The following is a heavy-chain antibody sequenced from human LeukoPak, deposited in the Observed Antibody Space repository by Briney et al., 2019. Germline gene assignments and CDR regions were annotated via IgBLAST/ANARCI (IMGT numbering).Heavy chain of an antibody. V-gene: IGHV5-51*01. CDR2: SYPGDSDT. J-gene: IGHJ3*01. D-gene: IGHD3-22*01. CDR3: ARQPIGGYYDSSGYPSDAFDV. CDR1: GYSFTSYW. Sequence: PGESLKISCKGSGYSFTSYWIGWVRQMPGKGLEWMGISYPGDSDTRYSPSFQGQVTISADKSISTAYLQWSSLKASDTAMYHCARQPIGGYYDSSGYPSDAFDVWGQGTMVTVSS.